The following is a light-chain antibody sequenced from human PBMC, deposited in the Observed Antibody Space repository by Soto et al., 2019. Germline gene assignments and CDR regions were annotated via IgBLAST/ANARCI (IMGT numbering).Light chain of an antibody. J-gene: IGKJ2*01. Sequence: ITHSAATLSLSPAEGATLSCRVCQSVGSNLAWHQQKPGQAPRLLVYGASTRATGIPARFSGSGSGTEFTLTISSLQSEDFAIYYCQQYTNWPRYTLGQGTKVDI. CDR3: QQYTNWPRYT. CDR1: QSVGSN. V-gene: IGKV3-15*01. CDR2: GAS.